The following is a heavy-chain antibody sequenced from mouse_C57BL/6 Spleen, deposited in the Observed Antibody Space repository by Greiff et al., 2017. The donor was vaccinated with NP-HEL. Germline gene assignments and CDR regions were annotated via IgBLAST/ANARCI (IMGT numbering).Heavy chain of an antibody. D-gene: IGHD2-2*01. Sequence: VQLKESGPELVKPGASVKMSCKASGYTFTDYNMHWVKQSHGKSLEWIGYINPNNGGTSYNQKFKGKATLTVNKSSSTAYMELRSLTSEDSAVYYCALMVTSYAMDYWGQGTSVTVSS. CDR2: INPNNGGT. CDR1: GYTFTDYN. CDR3: ALMVTSYAMDY. J-gene: IGHJ4*01. V-gene: IGHV1-22*01.